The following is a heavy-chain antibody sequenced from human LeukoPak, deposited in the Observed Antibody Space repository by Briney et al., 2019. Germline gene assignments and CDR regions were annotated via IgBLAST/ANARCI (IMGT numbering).Heavy chain of an antibody. V-gene: IGHV1-46*01. J-gene: IGHJ4*02. CDR2: INPSGGST. CDR3: ARPMGSYYDSSGHAFDY. CDR1: GYTFTSHY. D-gene: IGHD3-22*01. Sequence: GASVKVSCKASGYTFTSHYMHWVRQAPGQGLEWMGIINPSGGSTSYAQKFQGRVTITADESTSTAYMELSSLRSEDTAVYYCARPMGSYYDSSGHAFDYWGQGTLVTVSS.